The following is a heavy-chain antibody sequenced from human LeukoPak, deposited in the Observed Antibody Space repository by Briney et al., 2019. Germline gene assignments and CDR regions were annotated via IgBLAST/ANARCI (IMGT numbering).Heavy chain of an antibody. D-gene: IGHD5-12*01. V-gene: IGHV3-30*14. CDR2: ISYDGNNK. Sequence: GGSLRLSCAASGFTFSSYAMHWVRQAPGKGLEWVAIISYDGNNKYYADSVKGRFTISRDNSKNTLYLQMNSLRAEDTAVYYCARGRGYGFDPWGQGTLVTVSS. CDR1: GFTFSSYA. J-gene: IGHJ5*02. CDR3: ARGRGYGFDP.